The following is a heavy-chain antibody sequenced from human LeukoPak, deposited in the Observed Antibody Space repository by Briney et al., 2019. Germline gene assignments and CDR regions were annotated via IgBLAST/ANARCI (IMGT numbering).Heavy chain of an antibody. V-gene: IGHV1-2*02. CDR3: AVIQAAGT. CDR1: GYXFSGYY. CDR2: INPKSGGT. D-gene: IGHD6-13*01. Sequence: ASVTVSCNPSGYXFSGYYIHWVRQAPGQGLEWMGWINPKSGGTNYTQKFQGRLTMTRDTSISTAYMELSSLRSDDTAVYYCAVIQAAGTWGQGTLVTVSS. J-gene: IGHJ5*02.